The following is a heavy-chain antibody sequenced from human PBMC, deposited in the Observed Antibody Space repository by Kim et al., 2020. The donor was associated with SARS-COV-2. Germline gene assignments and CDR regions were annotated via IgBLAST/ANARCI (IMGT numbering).Heavy chain of an antibody. J-gene: IGHJ5*02. CDR2: ISSTTSYT. CDR3: ARVALGSSSWYWFDP. CDR1: GFTFSDYY. D-gene: IGHD6-13*01. V-gene: IGHV3-11*05. Sequence: GGSLRLSCAASGFTFSDYYMSWIRQAPGKGLEWVSYISSTTSYTRYADSVKGRFAISRDNAKNSLYLQMNSLRAEDTAVYYCARVALGSSSWYWFDPGA.